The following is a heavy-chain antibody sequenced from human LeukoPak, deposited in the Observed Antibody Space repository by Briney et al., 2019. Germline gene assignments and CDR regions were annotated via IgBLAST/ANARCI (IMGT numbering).Heavy chain of an antibody. J-gene: IGHJ4*02. CDR1: GGSISSYC. Sequence: PSETLSLTCTVSGGSISSYCWRWIRQSAGKGLEWIWHIYISGSTNYNPSLKSRVTMSIDTSKNQCTLKLSSVPAANTAEYYCARENSGSYSEFDDWGQGTLVTVSS. CDR3: ARENSGSYSEFDD. D-gene: IGHD1-26*01. CDR2: IYISGST. V-gene: IGHV4-4*07.